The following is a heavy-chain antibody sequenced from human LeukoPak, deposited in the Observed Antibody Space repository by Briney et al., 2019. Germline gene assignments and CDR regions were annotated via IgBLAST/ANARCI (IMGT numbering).Heavy chain of an antibody. J-gene: IGHJ4*02. Sequence: KPSETVSLTCTVSGGSISRYYWSWIRQPPGKGLEWIGYIYYSGSTNYNPSLKSRVTISVDTSKNQFSLKVTSVTAADTAIYYCARHDSSGYKYWGQGTLATVSS. CDR3: ARHDSSGYKY. D-gene: IGHD3-22*01. CDR2: IYYSGST. CDR1: GGSISRYY. V-gene: IGHV4-59*08.